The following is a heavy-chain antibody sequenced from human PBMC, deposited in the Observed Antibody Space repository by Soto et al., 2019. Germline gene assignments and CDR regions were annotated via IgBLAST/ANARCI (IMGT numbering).Heavy chain of an antibody. CDR3: AREISCGGANWFAP. J-gene: IGHJ5*02. D-gene: IGHD6-19*01. V-gene: IGHV1-18*04. Sequence: QVQLVQSGAEVKKPGASVKVSCKASGYTFHSYGISWVRQAPGQGLEWMGTISGYNGNTNYAQKLQGRVTMTTDTSTSTAYMELRSLRSDDTALYYCAREISCGGANWFAPWGQGTLVAVSS. CDR2: ISGYNGNT. CDR1: GYTFHSYG.